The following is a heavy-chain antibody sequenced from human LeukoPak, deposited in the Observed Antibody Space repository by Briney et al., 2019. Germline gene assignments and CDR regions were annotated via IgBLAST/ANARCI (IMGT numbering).Heavy chain of an antibody. Sequence: QAGGSLRLSCAASGFTFSSYGMHWVRQAPGKGLEWVAVIWYDGNNKYYADSVKGRFTISRDNSKNTLYLQMNSLRAEDTAVYYCARDFKSRELLLLLDFWGQGTLVTVSS. D-gene: IGHD1-26*01. CDR1: GFTFSSYG. V-gene: IGHV3-33*01. CDR2: IWYDGNNK. CDR3: ARDFKSRELLLLLDF. J-gene: IGHJ4*02.